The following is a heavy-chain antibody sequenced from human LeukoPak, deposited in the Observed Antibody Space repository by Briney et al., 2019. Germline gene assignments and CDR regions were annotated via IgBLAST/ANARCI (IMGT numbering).Heavy chain of an antibody. CDR3: ASGYRFRN. V-gene: IGHV1-2*02. CDR2: IDPNRGGT. J-gene: IGHJ4*02. CDR1: GYPFTDYY. D-gene: IGHD5-18*01. Sequence: ASVKVSCKASGYPFTDYYMHWVRQAPGQGLEWMGWIDPNRGGTDYAQKFQGRVTMTRDTSISTAYMELSRLRYDDTAVYYCASGYRFRNWGQGTLVTVSS.